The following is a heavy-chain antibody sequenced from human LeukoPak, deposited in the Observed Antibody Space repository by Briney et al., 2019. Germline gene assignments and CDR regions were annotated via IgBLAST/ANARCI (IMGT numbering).Heavy chain of an antibody. Sequence: GRSLRLSCAASGFTFSSYGMHWVRQAPGKGLEWVAVISYDGSNKYYADSVKGRFTISRDNSKNTLYLQMNSLRAEDTAVYYCARAFGVVGATNPGYWGQGTLVTVSS. CDR3: ARAFGVVGATNPGY. CDR1: GFTFSSYG. CDR2: ISYDGSNK. V-gene: IGHV3-30*03. J-gene: IGHJ4*02. D-gene: IGHD1-26*01.